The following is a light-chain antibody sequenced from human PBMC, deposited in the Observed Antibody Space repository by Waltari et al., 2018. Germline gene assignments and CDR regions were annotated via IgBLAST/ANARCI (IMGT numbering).Light chain of an antibody. CDR2: KIN. V-gene: IGLV8-61*01. J-gene: IGLJ2*01. Sequence: QTVVTQEPSLSVSPGGTVTLTCALSSGSISSTSYVSWYRQTPGQSPRTLIYKINSRSAGFPDRFSGSFLGNNAALTITGAQADDESDYYCLMYMGSGIWVFGGGTKVTVL. CDR3: LMYMGSGIWV. CDR1: SGSISSTSY.